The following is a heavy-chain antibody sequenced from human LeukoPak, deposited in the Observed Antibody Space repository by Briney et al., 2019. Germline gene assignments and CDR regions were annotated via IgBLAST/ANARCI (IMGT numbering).Heavy chain of an antibody. D-gene: IGHD2-8*01. Sequence: PGGSLRLSCAASGSTFSSYGMNWVRQAPGKGLEWVSYIGSTSNTIYYADSVKGRFTVSRDNAKNSLFLQMNSLRAEDTAVYYCARARAYCTTGVCSPYYYYYMDVWGKGTTVTVSS. CDR2: IGSTSNTI. J-gene: IGHJ6*03. CDR3: ARARAYCTTGVCSPYYYYYMDV. CDR1: GSTFSSYG. V-gene: IGHV3-48*04.